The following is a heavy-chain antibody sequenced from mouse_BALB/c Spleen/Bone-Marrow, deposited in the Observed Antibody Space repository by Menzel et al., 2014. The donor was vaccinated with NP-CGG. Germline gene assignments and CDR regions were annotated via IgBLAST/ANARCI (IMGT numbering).Heavy chain of an antibody. CDR2: IYPGNGDT. Sequence: DVQLQESGTVLARPGASVKMSCKASGYSFTSYWMHWVKQRPGQGLEWIGAIYPGNGDTNYNQKFKGKAKLTAVTSASTAYMELSSLTNEDFAVYYCTRLYYNYDEGGYAMDYWGQGTSVTASS. D-gene: IGHD2-4*01. CDR3: TRLYYNYDEGGYAMDY. V-gene: IGHV1-5*01. J-gene: IGHJ4*01. CDR1: GYSFTSYW.